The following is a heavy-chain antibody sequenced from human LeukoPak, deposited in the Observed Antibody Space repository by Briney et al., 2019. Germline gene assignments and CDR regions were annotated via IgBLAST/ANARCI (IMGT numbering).Heavy chain of an antibody. V-gene: IGHV4-39*07. J-gene: IGHJ4*02. CDR3: GRAVGSFDWLPLFDY. CDR1: GGSISTITYY. Sequence: PSETLSLTCTVSGGSISTITYYWGWIRQPPGKGLEWVGHMYYRGNTFYNPSLKSRVTISVDTSKNQFYLKLSSVTAADTAVYYCGRAVGSFDWLPLFDYWGQGTLVTVSS. D-gene: IGHD3-9*01. CDR2: MYYRGNT.